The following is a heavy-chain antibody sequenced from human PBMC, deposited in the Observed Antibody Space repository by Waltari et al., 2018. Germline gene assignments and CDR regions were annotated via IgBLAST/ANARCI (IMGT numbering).Heavy chain of an antibody. CDR3: ARGGYSSYDYVWGSYRRQPTFDY. Sequence: QVQLQQWGAGLLKPSETLSLPCAVSGGSFSGYYWSWIRQPPGKGLAWIGEINHSGRTNYYPSLKRRVTISGEPSKIQFSLKLSSVTAADTAVYYCARGGYSSYDYVWGSYRRQPTFDYWGQGTLVTVSS. CDR1: GGSFSGYY. CDR2: INHSGRT. D-gene: IGHD3-16*02. V-gene: IGHV4-34*01. J-gene: IGHJ4*02.